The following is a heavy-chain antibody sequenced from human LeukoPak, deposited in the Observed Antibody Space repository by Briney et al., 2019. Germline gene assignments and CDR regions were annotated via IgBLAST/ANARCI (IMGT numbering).Heavy chain of an antibody. CDR3: ARAPEAVAATVFDY. CDR2: ISAYNGNT. J-gene: IGHJ4*02. CDR1: GYTFTSYG. D-gene: IGHD6-19*01. Sequence: ASVKVSCKASGYTFTSYGISWVRQAPGQGLEWMGWISAYNGNTNYAQKLQGRVTMTTDTSTSTAYMELRSLRSDDTAVYCCARAPEAVAATVFDYWGQGTLVTVSS. V-gene: IGHV1-18*01.